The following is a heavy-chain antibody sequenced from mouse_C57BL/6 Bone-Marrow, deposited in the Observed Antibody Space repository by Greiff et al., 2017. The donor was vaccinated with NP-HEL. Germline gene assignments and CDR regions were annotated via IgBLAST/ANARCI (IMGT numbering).Heavy chain of an antibody. CDR1: GYTFTSYW. D-gene: IGHD6-1*01. J-gene: IGHJ2*01. CDR3: ARRPPGYFDY. V-gene: IGHV1-64*01. CDR2: IHPNSGST. Sequence: QVQLQQSAPELVKPGASVKLSCKASGYTFTSYWMHWVKQRPGQGLEWIGMIHPNSGSTNYNEKFKSKATLTVDKSSSTAYMQLSSLTSEDSAVYYCARRPPGYFDYWGQGTTLTVSS.